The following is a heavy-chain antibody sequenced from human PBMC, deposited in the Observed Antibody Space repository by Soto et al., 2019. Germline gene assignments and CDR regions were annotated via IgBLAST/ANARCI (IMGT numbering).Heavy chain of an antibody. CDR3: ARADYAILTGSYAMDV. CDR2: VSTNGAT. J-gene: IGHJ6*01. V-gene: IGHV4-4*07. D-gene: IGHD3-9*01. CDR1: NDFISSYY. Sequence: PSETLSLTCTVSNDFISSYYWNWIRQPAGKGLEWIGRVSTNGATNYNPSLESRVTMSVDTSKNQFSLKLTSVTAADTAVYFCARADYAILTGSYAMDVWGQGTRVTVSS.